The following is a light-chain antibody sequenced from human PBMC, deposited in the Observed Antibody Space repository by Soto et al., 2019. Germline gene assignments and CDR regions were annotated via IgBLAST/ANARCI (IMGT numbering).Light chain of an antibody. CDR2: KAT. CDR3: QQYDNYLT. Sequence: DIQMTQSPSTLPASVGDRVTITCRASQSVRTWLAWFQQKPGKAPKLLIYKATTLESGVPSRFSGSGSGTEFTLTISSLQPDDFATYYCQQYDNYLTFGRGTKVDI. V-gene: IGKV1-5*03. CDR1: QSVRTW. J-gene: IGKJ1*01.